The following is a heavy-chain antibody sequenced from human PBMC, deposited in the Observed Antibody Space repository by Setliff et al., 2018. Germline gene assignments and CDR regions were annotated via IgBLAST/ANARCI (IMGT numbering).Heavy chain of an antibody. CDR3: VIPFCAGATCPPS. J-gene: IGHJ4*02. CDR2: INPTGGST. CDR1: GYTFAGYY. Sequence: GASVKVSCKASGYTFAGYYMHWVRQAPGQGLEWMGLINPTGGSTSYAQKFQGRVTMTRDTSIRTAYMEVNRLRSDDTAVYYCVIPFCAGATCPPSWGQGTLVTVSS. V-gene: IGHV1-2*06. D-gene: IGHD2-21*01.